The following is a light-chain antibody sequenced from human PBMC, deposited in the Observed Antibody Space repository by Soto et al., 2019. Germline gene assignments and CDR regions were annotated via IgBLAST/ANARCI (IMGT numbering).Light chain of an antibody. CDR3: AVWDVILSGHG. V-gene: IGLV1-47*02. CDR2: SDD. J-gene: IGLJ1*01. CDR1: SSNIGSYP. Sequence: QSVLTQSPSASGTPGQRVTISCYGSSSNIGSYPVYWYQQLPGTAPKLRMNSDDQRPSGVPDRFSASKSGTSASLAISGLRSEDEADYYCAVWDVILSGHGFGAGPKVTV.